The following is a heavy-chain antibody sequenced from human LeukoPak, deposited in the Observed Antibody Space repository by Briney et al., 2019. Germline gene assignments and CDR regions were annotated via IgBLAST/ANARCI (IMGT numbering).Heavy chain of an antibody. CDR3: ARGLRGIMVRGAITDLNWFDP. D-gene: IGHD3-10*01. CDR2: IYHSGST. J-gene: IGHJ5*02. CDR1: GGSISSGDYY. Sequence: TPSETLSLTCTVSGGSISSGDYYWTWIRQPPGKGLEWIGYIYHSGSTHYKASLKSRLTISLDTSRNQFSLRLTSVTAADTAVYFCARGLRGIMVRGAITDLNWFDPWGQGTLVAVSS. V-gene: IGHV4-30-4*01.